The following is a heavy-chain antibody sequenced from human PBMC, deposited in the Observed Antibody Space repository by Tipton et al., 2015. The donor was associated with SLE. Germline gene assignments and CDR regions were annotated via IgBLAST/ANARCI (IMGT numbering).Heavy chain of an antibody. CDR1: GFSISSAYY. CDR2: IYYSGST. CDR3: ARGPYYYMDV. J-gene: IGHJ6*03. V-gene: IGHV4-38-2*02. Sequence: TLSLTCSVSGFSISSAYYWGWIRQPPGKGLEWVGSIYYSGSTYYNPSLKSRVTISVDTSRNQCSLNLTSVTAADTAVYYCARGPYYYMDVWGKGTTVTVSS.